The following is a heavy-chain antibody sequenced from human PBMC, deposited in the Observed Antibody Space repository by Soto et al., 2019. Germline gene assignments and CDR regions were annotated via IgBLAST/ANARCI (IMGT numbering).Heavy chain of an antibody. Sequence: QERLVQSGAEVRKPGSSVKVSCKVTGGTSTRYAINWVRQAPGQGLEWMGGIVPMFGTSKYAQKFQGRVTITADTSTKIAYMELRSLRSEDTAVYYCNRGYEYDFWSGYLWGQGTLVSVSS. CDR3: NRGYEYDFWSGYL. CDR1: GGTSTRYA. CDR2: IVPMFGTS. V-gene: IGHV1-69*06. D-gene: IGHD3-3*01. J-gene: IGHJ4*02.